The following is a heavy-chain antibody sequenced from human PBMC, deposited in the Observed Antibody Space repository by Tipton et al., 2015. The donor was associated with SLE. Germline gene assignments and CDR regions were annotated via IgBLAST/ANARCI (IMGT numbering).Heavy chain of an antibody. J-gene: IGHJ6*03. V-gene: IGHV4-61*02. D-gene: IGHD2-2*01. CDR2: IDFRGNT. Sequence: TLSLTCTVSGGSISRFRSYWNWIRQPAGKGLEWIGRIDFRGNTNYNPSLKSRVAISLDTSKNQFSLRLDSVTAGDTALYFCARDEVVMPAAYYSYYYKGVWGKGTTVTVSS. CDR1: GGSISRFRSY. CDR3: ARDEVVMPAAYYSYYYKGV.